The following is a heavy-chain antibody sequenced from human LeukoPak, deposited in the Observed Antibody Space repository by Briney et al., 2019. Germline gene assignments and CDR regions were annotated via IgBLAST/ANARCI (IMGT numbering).Heavy chain of an antibody. Sequence: ASVTVSFTSSAYTFTFYYMHWVRQAPGQGLEWMGWINPNSGGTNYAQKFRGRVTMTRDTSISTAYMELSRLRSDDTAVYYCARIPLYYYDSSGYSPIFDYWGQGTLVTVSS. CDR2: INPNSGGT. CDR1: AYTFTFYY. J-gene: IGHJ4*02. V-gene: IGHV1-2*02. CDR3: ARIPLYYYDSSGYSPIFDY. D-gene: IGHD3-22*01.